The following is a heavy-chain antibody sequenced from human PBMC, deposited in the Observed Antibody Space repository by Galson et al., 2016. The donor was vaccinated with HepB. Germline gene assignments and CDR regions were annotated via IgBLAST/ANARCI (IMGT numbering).Heavy chain of an antibody. Sequence: SLRLSCAASGFTFSSYAMHWVRQTPDKGLEWVAVISSDGTLQYYGDSVRGRFTVSRDNFRDTLYLQMYSLTADDTAIYYCARDFVPGPPDYFDYWGQGTLVTVSS. CDR3: ARDFVPGPPDYFDY. D-gene: IGHD3-10*01. J-gene: IGHJ4*02. V-gene: IGHV3-30*04. CDR1: GFTFSSYA. CDR2: ISSDGTLQ.